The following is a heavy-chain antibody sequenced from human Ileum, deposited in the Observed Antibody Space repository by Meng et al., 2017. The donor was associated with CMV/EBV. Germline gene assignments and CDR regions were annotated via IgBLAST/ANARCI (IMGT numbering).Heavy chain of an antibody. Sequence: TFSSDAMHWVRQAPGKGLEWVAVISYDGSNKYYADSVKGRFTISRDNSKNTLYLQMNSLRAEDTAVYYCARTYCSSTSCYSLDAFDIWGQGTMVTVSS. D-gene: IGHD2-2*02. CDR3: ARTYCSSTSCYSLDAFDI. J-gene: IGHJ3*02. V-gene: IGHV3-30-3*01. CDR1: TFSSDA. CDR2: ISYDGSNK.